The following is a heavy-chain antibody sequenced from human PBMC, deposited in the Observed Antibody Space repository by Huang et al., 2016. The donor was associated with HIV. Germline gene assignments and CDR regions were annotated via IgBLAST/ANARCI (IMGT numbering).Heavy chain of an antibody. D-gene: IGHD6-19*01. V-gene: IGHV2-5*01. CDR3: ARRAASGWQQEYFHL. CDR1: GFSLSTSGVG. J-gene: IGHJ1*01. Sequence: QITLKESGPTLVKPTQTLTLTCPFSGFSLSTSGVGVGWIRQPPGKALAWLALIHWNNDTHYNSSLKSRLTITKDTSKNQVVLTMANVDPLDTATYYCARRAASGWQQEYFHLWGQGTLVTVSS. CDR2: IHWNNDT.